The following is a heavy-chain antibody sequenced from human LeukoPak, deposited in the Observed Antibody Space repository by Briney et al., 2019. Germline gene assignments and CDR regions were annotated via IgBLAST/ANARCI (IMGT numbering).Heavy chain of an antibody. J-gene: IGHJ4*02. CDR2: MNPNSGNT. CDR3: ARLGYCSGGSCYPY. Sequence: ASVKVSCKASGYTFTSYDINWVRQATGQGLEWMGWMNPNSGNTGYAQKFQGRVTMTRNTSISTAYMELSSLRSEDTAVYYCARLGYCSGGSCYPYWGQGTLVTVSS. CDR1: GYTFTSYD. D-gene: IGHD2-15*01. V-gene: IGHV1-8*02.